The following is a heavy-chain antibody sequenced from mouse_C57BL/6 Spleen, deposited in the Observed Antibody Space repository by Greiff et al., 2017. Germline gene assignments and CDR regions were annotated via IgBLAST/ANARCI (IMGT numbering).Heavy chain of an antibody. CDR3: EREELGFYAMDY. D-gene: IGHD4-1*01. J-gene: IGHJ4*01. Sequence: VQLQQPGAELVRPGSSVKLSCKASGYTFTSYWMHWVKQRPIQGLEWIGNIDPSDSETHYNQKFKDKATLTVDKSSSTSYMQLSSLTSEDSAVYYCEREELGFYAMDYWGQGTSVTVSS. CDR1: GYTFTSYW. CDR2: IDPSDSET. V-gene: IGHV1-52*01.